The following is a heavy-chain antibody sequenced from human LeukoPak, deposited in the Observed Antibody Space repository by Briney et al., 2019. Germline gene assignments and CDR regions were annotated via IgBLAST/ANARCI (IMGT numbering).Heavy chain of an antibody. J-gene: IGHJ4*02. CDR3: ARENSGSYRGFDY. D-gene: IGHD1-26*01. V-gene: IGHV4-4*07. CDR1: GGSISSYY. CDR2: IYTSGST. Sequence: SETLSLTCTVSGGSISSYYWSWLRQPAGKGLEWIGRIYTSGSTNYNASLKSRVSMSVDTSKNQFSLKLSSVTAADTAVFYCARENSGSYRGFDYWGQGTLVTVSS.